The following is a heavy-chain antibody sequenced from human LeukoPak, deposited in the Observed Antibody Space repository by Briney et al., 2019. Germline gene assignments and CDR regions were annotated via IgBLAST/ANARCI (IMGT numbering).Heavy chain of an antibody. J-gene: IGHJ6*04. D-gene: IGHD2-2*01. Sequence: GGSLRLSCAASGSIFSSYWMSWVRQAPGKGLEWVANMKEDGSEKYYVDSVKGRFTISRDNAKNSLYLQTNSLRAEDTAVYYCARRALRYCSSTSCPAQCYGVDVWGKGTTVTVSS. CDR2: MKEDGSEK. CDR3: ARRALRYCSSTSCPAQCYGVDV. V-gene: IGHV3-7*03. CDR1: GSIFSSYW.